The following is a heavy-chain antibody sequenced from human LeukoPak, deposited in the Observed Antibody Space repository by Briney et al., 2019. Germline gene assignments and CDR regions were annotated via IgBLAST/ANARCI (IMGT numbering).Heavy chain of an antibody. CDR3: ARDSSSKAAAGTLFDY. Sequence: ASVKVSCKASGYTFTSYGISRVRQAPGQGLEWMGWISAYNGNTNYAQKLQGRVTMTTDTSTSTAYMELRSLRSDDTAVYYCARDSSSKAAAGTLFDYWGQGTLVTVSS. CDR2: ISAYNGNT. V-gene: IGHV1-18*04. CDR1: GYTFTSYG. D-gene: IGHD6-13*01. J-gene: IGHJ4*02.